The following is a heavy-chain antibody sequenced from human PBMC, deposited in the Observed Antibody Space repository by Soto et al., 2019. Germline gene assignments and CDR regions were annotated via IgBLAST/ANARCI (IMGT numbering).Heavy chain of an antibody. D-gene: IGHD6-19*01. CDR2: ISYDGSNK. Sequence: PGGSLRLSCAASGFTFSSYGMHWVRQAPGKGLEWVAVISYDGSNKYYADSVKGRFTISRDNSKNTLYLQMNSLRAEDTAVYYCAKDPSRAEALALAGYFDYWGQGTLVTVSS. J-gene: IGHJ4*02. CDR1: GFTFSSYG. V-gene: IGHV3-30*18. CDR3: AKDPSRAEALALAGYFDY.